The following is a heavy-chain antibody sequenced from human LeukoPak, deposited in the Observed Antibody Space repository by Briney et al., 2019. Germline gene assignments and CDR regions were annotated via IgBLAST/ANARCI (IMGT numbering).Heavy chain of an antibody. D-gene: IGHD1-7*01. CDR3: ARDRSFRGNYGFDY. CDR1: GFSVSNNY. Sequence: GGSLRLSCGASGFSVSNNYMSWVRQAPGKGLEWVSVIYWDDSTYYADSVTGGFTISSDNSRNTLYLQMNSLRAEDTAVCYCARDRSFRGNYGFDYWGQGAQVTVSP. CDR2: IYWDDST. J-gene: IGHJ4*02. V-gene: IGHV3-66*01.